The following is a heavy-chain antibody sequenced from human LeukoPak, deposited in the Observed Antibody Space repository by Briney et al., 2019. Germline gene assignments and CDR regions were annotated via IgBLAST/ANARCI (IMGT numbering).Heavy chain of an antibody. D-gene: IGHD3-22*01. CDR1: GFTFRSYG. Sequence: GGSLRLSCAASGFTFRSYGMHWVRQAPGKGLEWVAVIWYDGSNKYYADSVKGRFTISRDNSKNTLYLHMNSLRAEDTAVYYCASPQGHSDSTQYYFDYWGQGTLVTVSS. J-gene: IGHJ4*02. CDR3: ASPQGHSDSTQYYFDY. CDR2: IWYDGSNK. V-gene: IGHV3-33*01.